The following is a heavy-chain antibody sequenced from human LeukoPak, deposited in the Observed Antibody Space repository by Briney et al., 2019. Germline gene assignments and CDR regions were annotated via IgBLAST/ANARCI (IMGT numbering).Heavy chain of an antibody. CDR2: IYYRGTT. CDR1: GGSISSLY. CDR3: ARLPRYGGYDHFDY. D-gene: IGHD5-12*01. J-gene: IGHJ4*02. Sequence: SETLSLTCSVSGGSISSLYWSWIRQPPGRGLEWIGCIYYRGTTSYNPFLKSRVTISVDTSKNQFSLKLNSVTAADTAVYYCARLPRYGGYDHFDYWGQGILVIVSS. V-gene: IGHV4-59*12.